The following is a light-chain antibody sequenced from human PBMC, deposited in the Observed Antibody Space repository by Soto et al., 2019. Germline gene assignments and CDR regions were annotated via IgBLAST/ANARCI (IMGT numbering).Light chain of an antibody. J-gene: IGLJ2*01. CDR1: DSDVGGYSF. CDR3: SSYSSSSTLVV. CDR2: EVS. V-gene: IGLV2-14*01. Sequence: QSALTQPASESGSPGQSITISCTGTDSDVGGYSFVSWYQHHPGKGPKLIIYEVSNRPSGVSNRFSGSKSGNTASLTISGLQAEDEADYYCSSYSSSSTLVVFGGGPKLTVL.